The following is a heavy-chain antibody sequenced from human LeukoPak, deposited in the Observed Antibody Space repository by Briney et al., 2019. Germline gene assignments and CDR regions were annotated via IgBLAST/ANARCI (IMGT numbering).Heavy chain of an antibody. CDR2: ISGSGGST. V-gene: IGHV3-23*01. Sequence: GGSLRLSCAASGFTFSSYALSWVGKAPGKGLEWVSAISGSGGSTYYADSVKGRFTISRDNSKNTLYLHMNSLRAEDTALYYCAKGRDGFNYHAFDVWGQGTMVTVSS. CDR3: AKGRDGFNYHAFDV. CDR1: GFTFSSYA. J-gene: IGHJ3*01. D-gene: IGHD5-12*01.